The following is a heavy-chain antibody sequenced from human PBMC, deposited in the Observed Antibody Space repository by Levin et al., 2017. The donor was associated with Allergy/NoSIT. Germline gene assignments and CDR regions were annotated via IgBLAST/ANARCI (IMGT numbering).Heavy chain of an antibody. D-gene: IGHD6-6*01. CDR1: GYTFTSYD. CDR2: MNPNSGNT. CDR3: ARVASSGDYYYYGMDV. Sequence: ASVKVSCKASGYTFTSYDINWVRQATGQGLEWMGWMNPNSGNTGYAQKFQGRVTMTRNTSISTAYMELSSLRSEDTAVYYCARVASSGDYYYYGMDVWGQGTTVTVSS. J-gene: IGHJ6*02. V-gene: IGHV1-8*01.